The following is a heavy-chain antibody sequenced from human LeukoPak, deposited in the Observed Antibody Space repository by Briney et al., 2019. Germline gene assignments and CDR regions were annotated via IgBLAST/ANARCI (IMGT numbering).Heavy chain of an antibody. D-gene: IGHD5-12*01. J-gene: IGHJ4*02. Sequence: SETLSLTCIVSGGLFSSISSSWGWFRSPPGKGLEGIGNIYSSGNTYYNASLKSRVTMYIDTSKNQFFLKLSSVTAADTAMYYCAKSNGYGLIDYWGQGTLVTVSS. CDR2: IYSSGNT. CDR1: GGLFSSISSS. V-gene: IGHV4-39*01. CDR3: AKSNGYGLIDY.